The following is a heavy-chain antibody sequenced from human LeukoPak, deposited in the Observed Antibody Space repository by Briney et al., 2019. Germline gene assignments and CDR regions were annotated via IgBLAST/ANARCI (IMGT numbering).Heavy chain of an antibody. J-gene: IGHJ5*02. Sequence: GGSLTHSCAASGFTFSASWMTWVRQAPGKGLEWVANIKPDGSDKNYVDSVKGRFTISRDNAENSLFLQMNSLRAEDTALYYCARDLRRSLIAWGQGILVTVSS. CDR1: GFTFSASW. D-gene: IGHD5-24*01. CDR3: ARDLRRSLIA. V-gene: IGHV3-7*01. CDR2: IKPDGSDK.